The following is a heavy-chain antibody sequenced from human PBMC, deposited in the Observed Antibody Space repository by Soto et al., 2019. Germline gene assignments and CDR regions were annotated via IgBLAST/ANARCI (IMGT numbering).Heavy chain of an antibody. D-gene: IGHD3-3*01. J-gene: IGHJ5*02. CDR3: ATTTPDDVWGGSSTGGFHP. Sequence: EVQLVEYGGGLAKPGGSLRLSCVASEFPFGNAWMSWVRQAPGKGLEWVGRIKRKTDGGTADYAAPVRGRFTISRDDSKNTLYLQMNSLKTEDTGVYFCATTTPDDVWGGSSTGGFHPWGQGTLVTVSS. CDR2: IKRKTDGGTA. CDR1: EFPFGNAW. V-gene: IGHV3-15*05.